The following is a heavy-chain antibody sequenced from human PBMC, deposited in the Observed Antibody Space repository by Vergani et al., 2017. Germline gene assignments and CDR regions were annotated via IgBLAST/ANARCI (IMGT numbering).Heavy chain of an antibody. J-gene: IGHJ4*02. D-gene: IGHD3-22*01. CDR2: IYSTGST. CDR3: ARMGGYDEGDAFRIGYFDS. CDR1: ADSISSGSYY. V-gene: IGHV4-31*03. Sequence: QLQLQQSGPGLVKPSETLFLTCTVSADSISSGSYYWGWIRQHPGKGLEWIGYIYSTGSTHHNPSLRRRINMSVDTSKNQFSLKLNSVTAADTAMYYCARMGGYDEGDAFRIGYFDSWGPGILVTVSS.